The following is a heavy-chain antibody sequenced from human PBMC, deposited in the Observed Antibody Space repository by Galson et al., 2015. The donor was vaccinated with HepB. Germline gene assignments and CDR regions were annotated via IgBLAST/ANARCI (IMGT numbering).Heavy chain of an antibody. D-gene: IGHD4-17*01. J-gene: IGHJ6*03. CDR2: IIPIFGTA. Sequence: SVKVSCKASGGTFSSYAISWVRQAPGQGLEWMGGIIPIFGTANYAQKFQGRVTITADESTSTAYMELSSLRSEDTAVYYCARGPYGDYSPYYYYMDVWGKGTTVTVSS. CDR3: ARGPYGDYSPYYYYMDV. CDR1: GGTFSSYA. V-gene: IGHV1-69*13.